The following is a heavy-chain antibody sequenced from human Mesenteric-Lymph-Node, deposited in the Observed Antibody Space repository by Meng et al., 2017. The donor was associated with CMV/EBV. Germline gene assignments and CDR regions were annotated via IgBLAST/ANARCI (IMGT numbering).Heavy chain of an antibody. CDR2: INQDGSKK. J-gene: IGHJ4*02. CDR3: ARDRISGSSTSCYDY. D-gene: IGHD2-2*01. V-gene: IGHV3-7*01. Sequence: ETLSLTCAASGFTFDDYGMSWVRQAPGKGLEWVANINQDGSKKYYVDSVKGRFTISRDNAKKSLYLQMNSLRAEDTAVYYCARDRISGSSTSCYDYWGQGTLVTVSS. CDR1: GFTFDDYG.